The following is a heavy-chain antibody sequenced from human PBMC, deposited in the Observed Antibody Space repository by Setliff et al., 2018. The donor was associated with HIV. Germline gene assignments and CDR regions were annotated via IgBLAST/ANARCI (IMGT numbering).Heavy chain of an antibody. D-gene: IGHD2-2*01. CDR1: GFSISSGFF. CDR3: ARGGTSSNWFGP. J-gene: IGHJ5*02. V-gene: IGHV4-38-2*01. CDR2: IYQSVTT. Sequence: PSETLSLTCAVSGFSISSGFFWGWVRQPPGKGLEWIGSIYQSVTTNYNPSLKSRVTISLDTSKNQFSLKLTSVTAADTAVYYCARGGTSSNWFGPWGQGTLVTVSS.